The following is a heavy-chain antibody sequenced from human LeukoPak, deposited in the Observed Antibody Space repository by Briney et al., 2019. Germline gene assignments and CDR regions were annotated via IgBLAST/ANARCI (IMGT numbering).Heavy chain of an antibody. CDR1: GGTFSSYA. CDR3: ARADHRNWFDP. CDR2: IIPIFGTA. Sequence: GASVKVSCKASGGTFSSYAISWVRQAPGQGLEWMGGIIPIFGTANYAQKLQGRVTMTTDTSTSTAYMELRSLRSDDTAVYYCARADHRNWFDPWGQGTLVTVSS. V-gene: IGHV1-69*05. J-gene: IGHJ5*02.